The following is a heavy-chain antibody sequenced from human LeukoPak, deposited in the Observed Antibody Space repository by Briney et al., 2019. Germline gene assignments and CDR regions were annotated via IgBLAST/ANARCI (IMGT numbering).Heavy chain of an antibody. CDR2: ITSTSTYI. D-gene: IGHD1-26*01. V-gene: IGHV3-21*01. CDR3: ARDTYSGNDYQYYYYYMDV. CDR1: GFTFSAYN. Sequence: GESLRLSCAASGFTFSAYNMNWVRQTPGKGLEWVSSITSTSTYIYYADSVRGRFTISRDNARNSLYLQLNSLRDEDTAVYYCARDTYSGNDYQYYYYYMDVWGKGTTVTVSS. J-gene: IGHJ6*03.